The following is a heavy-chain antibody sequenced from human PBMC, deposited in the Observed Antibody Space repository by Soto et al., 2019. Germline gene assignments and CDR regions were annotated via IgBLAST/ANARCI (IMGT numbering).Heavy chain of an antibody. CDR3: ARDWHPWFDS. V-gene: IGHV1-18*01. Sequence: GASVKVSCKASGYSFSSYGITWVRQAPGQGLEWMGWISPSSGETNYAQKFQGRVTVTTDTSATTTYLELRSLKSDDTAVYYCARDWHPWFDSWGPGTLVTVSS. CDR1: GYSFSSYG. CDR2: ISPSSGET. J-gene: IGHJ5*01.